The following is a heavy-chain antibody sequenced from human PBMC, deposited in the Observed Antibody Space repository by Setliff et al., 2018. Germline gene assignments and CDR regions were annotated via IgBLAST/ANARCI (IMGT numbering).Heavy chain of an antibody. CDR1: GGSISSHYWS. CDR2: IYWDDDK. J-gene: IGHJ2*01. V-gene: IGHV2-5*02. D-gene: IGHD2-15*01. CDR3: AHSRGYCSGGSCYGVWYFDL. Sequence: TLSLTCTVSGGSISSHYWSWIRQPPGKALEWLALIYWDDDKRYSPSLKSRLTITKDTSKNQVVLTMTNMDPVDTATYYCAHSRGYCSGGSCYGVWYFDLWGRGTLVTVSS.